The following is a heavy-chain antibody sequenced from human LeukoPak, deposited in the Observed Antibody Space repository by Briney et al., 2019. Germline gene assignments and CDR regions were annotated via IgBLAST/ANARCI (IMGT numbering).Heavy chain of an antibody. CDR1: GYTFTDNY. Sequence: ASVKVSCKASGYTFTDNYIHWVRQVPGQGLEWMGWINPNSGGTNYAQSFQGRVTLTRDTSINTAYMELSRLISDDTAVYYCARVQRYGGKESFDYWGQGTLVTVSS. J-gene: IGHJ4*02. V-gene: IGHV1-2*02. CDR3: ARVQRYGGKESFDY. CDR2: INPNSGGT. D-gene: IGHD4-23*01.